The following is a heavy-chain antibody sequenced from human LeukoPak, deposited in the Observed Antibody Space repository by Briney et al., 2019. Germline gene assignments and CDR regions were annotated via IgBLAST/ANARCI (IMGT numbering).Heavy chain of an antibody. D-gene: IGHD2-15*01. CDR1: GGTFSSYA. CDR2: IIPIFGTA. J-gene: IGHJ5*02. Sequence: SVKVSCKASGGTFSSYAISWVRQAPGQGLEWMGEIIPIFGTANYAQKFQGRVTITADESTSTAYMELSRLRSDDTAVYYCARGYCSGGSCYSVENWFDPWGQGTLVTVSS. V-gene: IGHV1-69*13. CDR3: ARGYCSGGSCYSVENWFDP.